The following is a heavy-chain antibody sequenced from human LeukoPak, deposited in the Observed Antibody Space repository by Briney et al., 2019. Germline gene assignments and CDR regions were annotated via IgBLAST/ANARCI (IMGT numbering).Heavy chain of an antibody. CDR1: GGSISSGSYY. Sequence: SETLSLTCTVSGGSISSGSYYWRWIRQPAGKGLEWIGRIYTSGSTNYNPSLKSRVTISVDTSKNQFSLKLSSVTAADTAVYYCARDGWGCSSTSLLKCYYYMDVWGKGTTVTVSS. V-gene: IGHV4-61*02. CDR2: IYTSGST. D-gene: IGHD2-2*01. CDR3: ARDGWGCSSTSLLKCYYYMDV. J-gene: IGHJ6*03.